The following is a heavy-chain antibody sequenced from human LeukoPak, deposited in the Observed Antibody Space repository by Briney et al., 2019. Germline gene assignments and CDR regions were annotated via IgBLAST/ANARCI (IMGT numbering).Heavy chain of an antibody. CDR2: FDPEDGET. CDR1: GYTLTELS. V-gene: IGHV1-24*01. Sequence: GASVKVSCKVSGYTLTELSMHWVRQAPGKGLEWMGGFDPEDGETIYAQKFQGRVTMTRDTSISTAYMELSRLRSDDTAVYYCAREDGDARGSAFDIWGQGTMVTVSS. J-gene: IGHJ3*02. D-gene: IGHD4-17*01. CDR3: AREDGDARGSAFDI.